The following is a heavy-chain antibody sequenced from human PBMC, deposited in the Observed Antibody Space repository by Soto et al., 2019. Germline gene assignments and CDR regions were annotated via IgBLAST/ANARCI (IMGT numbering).Heavy chain of an antibody. V-gene: IGHV3-74*01. D-gene: IGHD2-2*01. J-gene: IGHJ4*02. CDR1: GFTFSSYW. CDR2: INSDGSST. CDR3: AREGGYCSSTSCYLYYFDY. Sequence: EVQLVESGGGLVQPGGSLRLSCAASGFTFSSYWMHWVRQAPGKGLVWVSRINSDGSSTSYADSVKGRFTISRDNAKNTLYLQMNSLRAEDTAVYYCAREGGYCSSTSCYLYYFDYWGQGTLVTVSS.